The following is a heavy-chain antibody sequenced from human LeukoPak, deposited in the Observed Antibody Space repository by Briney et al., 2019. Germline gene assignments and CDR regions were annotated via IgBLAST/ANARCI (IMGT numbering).Heavy chain of an antibody. V-gene: IGHV1-18*01. Sequence: ASVKVSCKASGYTFTSYGISWVRQAPGQGLEWMGWISAYNGNTNYAQKLQGRVTMTRDMSTSTVYMELSSLRSEDTAVYYCARDAATNNLLDYWGQGTLVIVSS. D-gene: IGHD1-20*01. CDR3: ARDAATNNLLDY. CDR2: ISAYNGNT. CDR1: GYTFTSYG. J-gene: IGHJ4*02.